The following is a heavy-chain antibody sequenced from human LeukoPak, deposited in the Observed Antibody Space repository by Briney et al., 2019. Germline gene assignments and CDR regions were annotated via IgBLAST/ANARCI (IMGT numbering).Heavy chain of an antibody. Sequence: GGSLRLSRAASGFTFSAYNMIWVRQAPGKGLEWLSYISGSSSAIYYADSVQGRFTISRDNAKNSLSLQMSSLRVEDTAVYYCVRDRTLGVRDGFILAWGQGTLVTVSS. CDR1: GFTFSAYN. D-gene: IGHD5-24*01. CDR2: ISGSSSAI. J-gene: IGHJ5*02. V-gene: IGHV3-48*01. CDR3: VRDRTLGVRDGFILA.